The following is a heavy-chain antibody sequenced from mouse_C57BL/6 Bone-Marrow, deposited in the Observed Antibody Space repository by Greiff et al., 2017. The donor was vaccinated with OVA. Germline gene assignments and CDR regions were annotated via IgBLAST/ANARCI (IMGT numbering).Heavy chain of an antibody. J-gene: IGHJ4*01. Sequence: VQLQQSGTVLARPGASVKMTCKTSGYTFTSYWLHWVKQRPGQGLEWIGAIYTGNSDTSYNQKLKGKATLTAVTSASTAYIALSSLTNEDSAVYYCTQTAQATCDAMDYWGQGTSVTVSS. CDR3: TQTAQATCDAMDY. CDR2: IYTGNSDT. V-gene: IGHV1-5*01. D-gene: IGHD3-2*02. CDR1: GYTFTSYW.